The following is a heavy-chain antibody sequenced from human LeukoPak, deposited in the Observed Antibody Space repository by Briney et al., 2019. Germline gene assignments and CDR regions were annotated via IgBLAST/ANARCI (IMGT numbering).Heavy chain of an antibody. CDR2: ISAYNGNT. V-gene: IGHV1-18*01. D-gene: IGHD6-13*01. J-gene: IGHJ4*02. Sequence: ASVKVSCKASGYTFTSYGISWVRQAPGQGLEWMGWISAYNGNTNYAQKLQGRVTMTTDTSTSTAYMELRSLRSDDTAVYYRARDRGAAADTTLEDWGQGTLVTVSS. CDR1: GYTFTSYG. CDR3: ARDRGAAADTTLED.